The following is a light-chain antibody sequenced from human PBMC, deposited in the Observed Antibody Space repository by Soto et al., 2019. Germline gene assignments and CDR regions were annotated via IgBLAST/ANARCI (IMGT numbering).Light chain of an antibody. V-gene: IGKV3-20*01. CDR1: QSVSSSF. CDR2: GAS. J-gene: IGKJ2*01. Sequence: EIVLTQSPGTLSLSPGERATLSCRASQSVSSSFLAWYQQKPGQAPRLLIYGASSRATGIPDRFSGSGSGTDFTLTSIKLEAEDVALYYRQEYDSSAQTFGQGTKLEIK. CDR3: QEYDSSAQT.